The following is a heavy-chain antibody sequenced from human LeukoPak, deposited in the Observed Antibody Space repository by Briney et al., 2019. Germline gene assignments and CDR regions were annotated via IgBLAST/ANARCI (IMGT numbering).Heavy chain of an antibody. CDR3: ARLVITMVRGNNWFDP. D-gene: IGHD3-10*01. Sequence: SETLSLTCTVSGGSISSSSYYWGWIRQPPGKGLEWIGSIYYSGSTYYNPSLKSRVTISVDTSKNQFSLKLSSVTAADTAVYYCARLVITMVRGNNWFDPWGQGTLVTVSS. CDR1: GGSISSSSYY. V-gene: IGHV4-39*01. J-gene: IGHJ5*02. CDR2: IYYSGST.